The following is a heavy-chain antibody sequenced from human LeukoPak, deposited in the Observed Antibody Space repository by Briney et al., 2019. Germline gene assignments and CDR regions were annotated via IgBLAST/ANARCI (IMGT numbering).Heavy chain of an antibody. CDR1: GVSINTYY. D-gene: IGHD1-26*01. CDR2: IYNGGNT. CDR3: AAGPWELDF. J-gene: IGHJ4*02. Sequence: SQTLSLTCTVSGVSINTYYASWIRQAPGKGLEFIGFIYNGGNTNYNPSLKSRATISVDTSNNQFSLRLTSVTAADTAMYYCAAGPWELDFWGQGTLVTVSS. V-gene: IGHV4-4*09.